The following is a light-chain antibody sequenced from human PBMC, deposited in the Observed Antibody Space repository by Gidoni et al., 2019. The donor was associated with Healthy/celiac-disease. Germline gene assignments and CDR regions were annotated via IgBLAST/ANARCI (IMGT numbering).Light chain of an antibody. CDR2: DAS. CDR3: QQRSNWPLT. Sequence: IVFTQSPATLSLSPGERATLSCRASQSVSSYLAWYQQKPGQAPRLLIYDASNRAPGIPARFSGSGSGTDFTLTISSLEPEDFAVYCCQQRSNWPLTFGGGTKVEIK. CDR1: QSVSSY. V-gene: IGKV3-11*01. J-gene: IGKJ4*01.